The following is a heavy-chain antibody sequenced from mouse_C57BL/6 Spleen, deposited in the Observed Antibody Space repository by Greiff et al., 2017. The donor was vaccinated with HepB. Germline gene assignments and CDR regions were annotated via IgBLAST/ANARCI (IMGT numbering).Heavy chain of an antibody. V-gene: IGHV14-4*01. CDR3: TTTGPYYFDY. J-gene: IGHJ2*01. D-gene: IGHD4-1*01. CDR1: GFNIKDDY. Sequence: VQLKESGAELVRPGASVKLSCTASGFNIKDDYMHWVKQRPEQGLEWIGWIDPENGDTEYASKFQGKATITADTSSNTAYLQLSSLTSEDTAVYYCTTTGPYYFDYWGQGTTLTVSS. CDR2: IDPENGDT.